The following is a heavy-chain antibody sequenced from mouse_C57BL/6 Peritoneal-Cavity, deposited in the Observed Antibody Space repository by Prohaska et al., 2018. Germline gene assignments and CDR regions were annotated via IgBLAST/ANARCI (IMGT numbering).Heavy chain of an antibody. CDR3: ARGLLKAMDY. J-gene: IGHJ4*01. D-gene: IGHD1-3*01. CDR1: GFSLTSYG. Sequence: LSITCTVSGFSLTSYGVHWVRQPPGKGLVWLVVIWSDGSTTYNSALKSRLSISKDNSKSQVFLKMNSLQTDDTAMYYCARGLLKAMDYWGQGTSVTVSS. CDR2: IWSDGST. V-gene: IGHV2-6*03.